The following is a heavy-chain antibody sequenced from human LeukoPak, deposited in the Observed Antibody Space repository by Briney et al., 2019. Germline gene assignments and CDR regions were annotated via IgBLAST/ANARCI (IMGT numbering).Heavy chain of an antibody. Sequence: PSETLSLTCTVSGGSISSYYWSWIRQPPGKGLEWIGYIYYSGSTNYNPSLKSRVTISVDTSKNQFSLKLSSVTAADTAVYYCARHDSRTVSRGPTHWFDPWGQGTLVTVSS. J-gene: IGHJ5*02. CDR1: GGSISSYY. D-gene: IGHD1/OR15-1a*01. V-gene: IGHV4-59*08. CDR3: ARHDSRTVSRGPTHWFDP. CDR2: IYYSGST.